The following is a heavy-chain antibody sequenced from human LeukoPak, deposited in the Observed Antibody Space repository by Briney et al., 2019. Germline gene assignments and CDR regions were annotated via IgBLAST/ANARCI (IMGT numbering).Heavy chain of an antibody. CDR3: ARMQGAQLLFYYYYYMDV. Sequence: PSETLSLTCTVSGGSISSSSYYWGWIRQPPGKGLEWIGSIYYSGSTYYNPSPKSRVTIFVDTSKNQFSLKLSSVTAADTAVYYCARMQGAQLLFYYYYYMDVWGKGTTVTVSS. CDR1: GGSISSSSYY. D-gene: IGHD2-2*01. V-gene: IGHV4-39*01. J-gene: IGHJ6*03. CDR2: IYYSGST.